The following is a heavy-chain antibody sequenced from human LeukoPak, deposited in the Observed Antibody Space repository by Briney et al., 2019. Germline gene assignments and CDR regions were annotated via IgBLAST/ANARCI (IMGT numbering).Heavy chain of an antibody. CDR1: GFTFRNYY. V-gene: IGHV3-30-3*02. CDR2: ISLDGNNE. CDR3: AKHRENYGDSCLDDY. J-gene: IGHJ4*02. Sequence: GGSLRLSCAASGFTFRNYYMHWVRQAPGKGLEWVAVISLDGNNEYYADSVKGRFAISRGNSMNTLYLQMNSLRAEDTAVYYCAKHRENYGDSCLDDYWGQGTLVTVSS. D-gene: IGHD4-17*01.